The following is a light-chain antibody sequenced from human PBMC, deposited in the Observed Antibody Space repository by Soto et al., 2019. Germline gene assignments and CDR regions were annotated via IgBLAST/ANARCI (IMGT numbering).Light chain of an antibody. CDR3: GSFTSSMPKV. CDR2: DAT. V-gene: IGLV2-14*01. J-gene: IGLJ1*01. Sequence: QSVLTQPASVSGSPGQSLSISCTGTSSDVGGYNSVSWYQQHPGKAPKLILYDATDRPSGVSYRFSGSKSGNTASLTISGLLAADEADYFCGSFTSSMPKVFGRGTKAT. CDR1: SSDVGGYNS.